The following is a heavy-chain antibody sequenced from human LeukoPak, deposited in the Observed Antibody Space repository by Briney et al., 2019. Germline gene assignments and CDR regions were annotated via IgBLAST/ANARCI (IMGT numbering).Heavy chain of an antibody. V-gene: IGHV4-4*09. D-gene: IGHD6-13*01. CDR3: ARHGRLAAPAWFDP. J-gene: IGHJ5*02. CDR1: GGSISSHH. CDR2: IYTSGST. Sequence: SETLSLTCTVSGGSISSHHWSWIRQPPGKGLEWIGYIYTSGSTNYNPSLKSRVTISLDTSKNQFSLKLSSVTAAETAVYYCARHGRLAAPAWFDPWGQGALVTVSS.